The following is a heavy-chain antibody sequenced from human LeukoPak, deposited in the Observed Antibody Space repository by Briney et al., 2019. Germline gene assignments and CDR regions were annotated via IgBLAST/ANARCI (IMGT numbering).Heavy chain of an antibody. CDR2: IIPIFGTA. CDR1: GGTFTSYA. D-gene: IGHD2-2*01. J-gene: IGHJ6*03. Sequence: SVTVSCTASGGTFTSYAISWVRQAPGQGLEWMGGIIPIFGTANYAQKFQGRVTITADKSTSTAYMELSSLRSEDTAVYYCARGKRPAREGDRPKHPIRISHVQNYYYYMDVWGKGTTVTVSS. CDR3: ARGKRPAREGDRPKHPIRISHVQNYYYYMDV. V-gene: IGHV1-69*06.